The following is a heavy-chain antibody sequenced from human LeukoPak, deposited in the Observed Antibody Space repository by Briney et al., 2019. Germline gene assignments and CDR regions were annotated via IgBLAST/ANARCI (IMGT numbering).Heavy chain of an antibody. D-gene: IGHD3-3*02. Sequence: SETLSLTCIVSGDSISSSTYYWGWIRQPPGKGLEWIGSMYYSGNTYYNPSLKSRVTISVDTSKNQFSLKLTSVTAADTAVYYCARRKPFSNLFDPWGQGTLVTVSS. J-gene: IGHJ5*02. V-gene: IGHV4-39*01. CDR2: MYYSGNT. CDR3: ARRKPFSNLFDP. CDR1: GDSISSSTYY.